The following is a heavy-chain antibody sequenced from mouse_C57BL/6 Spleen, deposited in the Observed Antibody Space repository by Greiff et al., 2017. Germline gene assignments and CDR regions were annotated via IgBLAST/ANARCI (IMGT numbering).Heavy chain of an antibody. Sequence: QVQLQQPGAELVRPGSSVKLSCKASGYTFTSYWMHWVKQRPIPGLEWIGNIDPSDSETHYNQKFKDKATLSVDKASSTAYMQLSSLTSYDSAVYYGARDGYYYYAMDYWGQGTSGTVSS. CDR1: GYTFTSYW. CDR3: ARDGYYYYAMDY. D-gene: IGHD2-3*01. V-gene: IGHV1-52*01. CDR2: IDPSDSET. J-gene: IGHJ4*01.